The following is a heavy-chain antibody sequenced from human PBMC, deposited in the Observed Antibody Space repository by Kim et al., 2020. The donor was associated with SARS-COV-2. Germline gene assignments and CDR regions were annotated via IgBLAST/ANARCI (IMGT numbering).Heavy chain of an antibody. V-gene: IGHV3-33*01. CDR1: GFTFSSYG. Sequence: GGSLRLSCAASGFTFSSYGMHWVRQAPGKGLEWVAVIWYDGSNKYYADSVKGRFTISRDNSKNTLYLQMNSLRAEDTAVYYCARDPGFRYFDWLSPGLYYDGMDVWGQGTTVTVSS. D-gene: IGHD3-9*01. CDR3: ARDPGFRYFDWLSPGLYYDGMDV. J-gene: IGHJ6*02. CDR2: IWYDGSNK.